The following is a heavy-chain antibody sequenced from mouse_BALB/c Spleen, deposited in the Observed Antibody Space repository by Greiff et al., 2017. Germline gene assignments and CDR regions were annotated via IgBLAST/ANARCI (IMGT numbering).Heavy chain of an antibody. D-gene: IGHD2-1*01. V-gene: IGHV5-9-4*01. CDR2: ISSGGSYT. J-gene: IGHJ4*01. CDR1: GFTFSSYA. CDR3: ARKGYGNYAMDY. Sequence: EVMLVESGGGLVKPGGSLKFSCAASGFTFSSYAMSWVRQSPEKRLEWVAEISSGGSYTYYPDTVTGRFTISRDNAKNTLYLEMSSLRSEDTAMYYCARKGYGNYAMDYWGQGTSVTVSS.